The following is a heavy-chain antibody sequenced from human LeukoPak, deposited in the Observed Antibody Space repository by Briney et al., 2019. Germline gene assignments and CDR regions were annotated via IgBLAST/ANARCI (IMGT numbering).Heavy chain of an antibody. J-gene: IGHJ4*02. CDR1: GGSISSSSYY. Sequence: SETLSLTCTVSGGSISSSSYYWGWIRQPPGKGLEWIGSIYYSGSTYYNPSLKSRVTISVDTSKNQFSLKLSSVTAADTAVYYCATRRRFTMVRGVNHYFDFWGQGTLVTVSS. V-gene: IGHV4-39*01. D-gene: IGHD3-10*01. CDR2: IYYSGST. CDR3: ATRRRFTMVRGVNHYFDF.